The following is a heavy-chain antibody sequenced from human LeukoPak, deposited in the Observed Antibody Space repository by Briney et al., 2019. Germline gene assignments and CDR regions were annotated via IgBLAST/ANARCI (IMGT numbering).Heavy chain of an antibody. CDR1: GGSFSGYY. CDR3: ARLHELGDDYYFDY. V-gene: IGHV4-34*01. J-gene: IGHJ4*02. CDR2: INHSGST. Sequence: TSETLSLTCAVYGGSFSGYYWSWIRQPPGKGLEWSGEINHSGSTNYNPSLKSRVTISVVTSKNQFSLKLSSVTAADTAVYYCARLHELGDDYYFDYWGQGTLVTVSS. D-gene: IGHD2-21*02.